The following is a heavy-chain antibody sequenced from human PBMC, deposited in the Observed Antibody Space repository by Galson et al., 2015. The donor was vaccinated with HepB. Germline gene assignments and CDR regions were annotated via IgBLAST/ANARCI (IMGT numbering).Heavy chain of an antibody. CDR2: IWYDGSNK. CDR1: GFTFSSYG. CDR3: AKSGSSARNHYYDIDWFDP. Sequence: SLRLSCAASGFTFSSYGMHWVRQAPGKGLEWVAVIWYDGSNKYYADSVKGRFTISRDNSKNTLYLQMNSLRAEDTSVYYCAKSGSSARNHYYDIDWFDPWGQGTLVTVSS. J-gene: IGHJ5*02. V-gene: IGHV3-30*18. D-gene: IGHD3-22*01.